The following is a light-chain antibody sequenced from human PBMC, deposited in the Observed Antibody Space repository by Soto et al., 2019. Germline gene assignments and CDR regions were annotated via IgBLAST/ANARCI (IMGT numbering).Light chain of an antibody. CDR1: QSISSW. CDR3: LQYNSYSPFT. J-gene: IGKJ5*01. Sequence: DIQMTQSPSTLSASVGDRVTITCRASQSISSWLAWYQQKPGKAPNLLIYKASSLKSGVPSRFSGSGSGTEFTLTIISLQPDDVAAYYCLQYNSYSPFTFGQGTRLEIK. V-gene: IGKV1-5*03. CDR2: KAS.